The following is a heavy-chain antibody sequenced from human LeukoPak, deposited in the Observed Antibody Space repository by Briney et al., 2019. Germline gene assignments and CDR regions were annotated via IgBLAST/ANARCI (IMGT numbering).Heavy chain of an antibody. CDR1: GFTFSTYD. CDR2: ISSSSRTI. J-gene: IGHJ6*02. CDR3: ARLRYYAMDV. V-gene: IGHV3-48*01. Sequence: PGGSLRLSCAASGFTFSTYDMNWVRQAPGKGLEWVSYISSSSRTISYADSVEGRFTISRDNAKNSLYLQMNSLRAEDTAVYYCARLRYYAMDVWGQGTTVTASS.